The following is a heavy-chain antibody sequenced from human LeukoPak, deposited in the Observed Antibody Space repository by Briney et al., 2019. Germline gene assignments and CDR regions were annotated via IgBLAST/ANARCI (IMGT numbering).Heavy chain of an antibody. J-gene: IGHJ4*02. D-gene: IGHD1-7*01. CDR3: ARLASVESFGNYPNPATVFDY. V-gene: IGHV1-69*05. Sequence: VASVKVSCKASGGTFSSYAISWVRQAPGQGLEWMGRIIPIFGTANYAQKFQGRVTITTDESTSTAYMELRSLRSDDTAMYYCARLASVESFGNYPNPATVFDYWGQGTLVTVSS. CDR2: IIPIFGTA. CDR1: GGTFSSYA.